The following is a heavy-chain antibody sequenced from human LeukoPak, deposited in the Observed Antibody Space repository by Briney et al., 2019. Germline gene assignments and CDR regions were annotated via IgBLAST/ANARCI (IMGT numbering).Heavy chain of an antibody. D-gene: IGHD1-26*01. CDR1: GGSFSSSSYC. CDR3: AREERVGAEGTVFDP. J-gene: IGHJ5*02. Sequence: SETLSLTCTVSGGSFSSSSYCWGWIRQSPGKGLEWIGSIYYSGANYYNPSLKSRVTISIDTSKNQFSLKLSSVTAADTAVYYCAREERVGAEGTVFDPWGQGPLVTVSS. V-gene: IGHV4-39*07. CDR2: IYYSGAN.